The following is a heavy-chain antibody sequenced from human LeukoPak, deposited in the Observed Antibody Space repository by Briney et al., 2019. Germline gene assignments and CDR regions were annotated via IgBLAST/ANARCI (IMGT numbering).Heavy chain of an antibody. D-gene: IGHD4-11*01. CDR3: VKDHDFDYTIHH. J-gene: IGHJ5*02. Sequence: SGGSLRLSCAASGFTFHTYGLHWVRQAPGKGLEWVAFIRFDGSATRYPDSLKGRFSISRDNSQNKLYLHMNSLRAEDTAVYYCVKDHDFDYTIHHWGQGTLVTVSS. CDR1: GFTFHTYG. V-gene: IGHV3-30*02. CDR2: IRFDGSAT.